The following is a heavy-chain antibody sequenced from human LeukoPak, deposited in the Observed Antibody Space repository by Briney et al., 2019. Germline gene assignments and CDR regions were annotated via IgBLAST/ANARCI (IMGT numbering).Heavy chain of an antibody. V-gene: IGHV1-18*01. J-gene: IGHJ4*02. CDR2: ISAYNGNT. CDR1: GYTFTSYG. D-gene: IGHD2-15*01. Sequence: ASVKVSCKASGYTFTSYGISWVRQAPGQGLEWMGWISAYNGNTNYAQKLQGRVTMTTDTSTSTAYMELRSLRSDDTAVYYCARLRYCSGGSCYGVDYWGQGTLSPSPQ. CDR3: ARLRYCSGGSCYGVDY.